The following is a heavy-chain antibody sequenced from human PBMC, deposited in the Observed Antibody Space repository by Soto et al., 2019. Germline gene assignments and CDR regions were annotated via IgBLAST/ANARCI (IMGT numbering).Heavy chain of an antibody. CDR1: GYTFTDYY. J-gene: IGHJ4*02. Sequence: GASVKVSCKASGYTFTDYYIHWVRQAPGQGLEWMGWINPNNGSTNSAQKFQGRVTMTRDTSISTAYMELSRLRSDDTAVYYCARSLPNCSGGSCYFDYWGQGTLVTVSS. CDR3: ARSLPNCSGGSCYFDY. V-gene: IGHV1-2*02. D-gene: IGHD2-15*01. CDR2: INPNNGST.